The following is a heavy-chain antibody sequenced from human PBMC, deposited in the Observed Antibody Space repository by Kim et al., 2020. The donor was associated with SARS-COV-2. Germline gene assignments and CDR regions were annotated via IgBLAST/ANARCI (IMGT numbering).Heavy chain of an antibody. CDR1: GFTFSSYG. Sequence: GGSLRLSCAASGFTFSSYGMHWVRQAPGKGLEWVAVISYDGSNKYYADSVKGRFTISRDNSKNTLYLQMNSLRAEDTAVYYCAKEVLSSGPFDYWGQGTLVTVSS. V-gene: IGHV3-30*18. D-gene: IGHD6-19*01. CDR2: ISYDGSNK. CDR3: AKEVLSSGPFDY. J-gene: IGHJ4*02.